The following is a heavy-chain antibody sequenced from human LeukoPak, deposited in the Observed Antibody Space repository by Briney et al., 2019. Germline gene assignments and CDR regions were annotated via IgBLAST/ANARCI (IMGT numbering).Heavy chain of an antibody. D-gene: IGHD2-2*02. V-gene: IGHV4-31*03. CDR3: ARAPYCSSTSCYRGENYYYYYMDV. CDR2: IYYSGST. CDR1: GGSISSGGYY. J-gene: IGHJ6*03. Sequence: PSETLSLTCTVSGGSISSGGYYWSWIRQHPGKGLEWIGYIYYSGSTYYNPSLKSRVTISVDTSKNQFSLKLSSVTAADTAVYYCARAPYCSSTSCYRGENYYYYYMDVWGKGTTVTVSS.